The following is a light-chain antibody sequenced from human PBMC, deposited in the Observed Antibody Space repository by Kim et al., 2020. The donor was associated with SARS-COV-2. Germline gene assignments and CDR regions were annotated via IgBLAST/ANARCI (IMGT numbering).Light chain of an antibody. Sequence: GQSVPISFTGNSSDGGGYNYVSWYQQHPGKAPKVMNYEGNKRPPGVPDRFSGSESGNTASLTISGLQADDEADYYCCSYAGTYSWVFGGGTQLTVL. J-gene: IGLJ3*02. CDR1: SSDGGGYNY. CDR3: CSYAGTYSWV. CDR2: EGN. V-gene: IGLV2-11*01.